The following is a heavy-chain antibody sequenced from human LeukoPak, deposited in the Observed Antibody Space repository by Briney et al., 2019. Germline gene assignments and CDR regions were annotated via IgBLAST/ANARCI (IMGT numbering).Heavy chain of an antibody. CDR2: MNPNSGNT. J-gene: IGHJ4*02. CDR1: GYTFTSYD. D-gene: IGHD3-22*01. CDR3: ALYYDSSPGYVDY. Sequence: ASVKVSCTASGYTFTSYDINWVRQATGQGLEWMGWMNPNSGNTGYAQKFQGRVTMTRNTSISTAYMELSSLRSEDTAVYYCALYYDSSPGYVDYWGQGTLVTVSS. V-gene: IGHV1-8*01.